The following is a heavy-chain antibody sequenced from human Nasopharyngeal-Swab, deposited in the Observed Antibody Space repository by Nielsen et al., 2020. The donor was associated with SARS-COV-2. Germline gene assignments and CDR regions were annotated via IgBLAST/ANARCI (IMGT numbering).Heavy chain of an antibody. J-gene: IGHJ4*02. V-gene: IGHV3-23*01. CDR1: GFTFSSSA. CDR2: IGAGGNT. Sequence: GGSLRLSCAASGFTFSSSAISWVRQAPGMGLEWVSVIGAGGNTIYADSVKGRFTISRDNSKNMVYLQMDSLRAEDTAVYYCARDGGYSSSWIDYWGQGTLVTVSS. CDR3: ARDGGYSSSWIDY. D-gene: IGHD6-13*01.